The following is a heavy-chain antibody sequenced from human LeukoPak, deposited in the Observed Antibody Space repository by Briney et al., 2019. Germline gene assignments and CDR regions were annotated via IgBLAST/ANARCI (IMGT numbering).Heavy chain of an antibody. J-gene: IGHJ4*02. D-gene: IGHD5-18*01. V-gene: IGHV3-43*01. CDR2: ISMDGTNT. Sequence: PGGSLRLSCAASGFYFEDYTMYWVRQAPAKGLEWVSIISMDGTNTYYAESVKGRFTISRDNSKNSLSLQMNSLRTEDTALYYCAKGRGTGYRYGPIENWGQGTLVTVSS. CDR1: GFYFEDYT. CDR3: AKGRGTGYRYGPIEN.